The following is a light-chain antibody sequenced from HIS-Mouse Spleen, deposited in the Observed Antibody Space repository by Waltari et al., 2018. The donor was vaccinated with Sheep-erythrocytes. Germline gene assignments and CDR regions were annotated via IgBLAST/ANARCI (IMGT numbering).Light chain of an antibody. CDR1: QSVSSSY. CDR3: LQVYNYPYT. CDR2: GAS. J-gene: IGKJ2*01. V-gene: IGKV3-20*01. Sequence: DIVLTQSPGTLSLYPGERATLTCMASQSVSSSYLAWYQQKPGQAPRLLIYGASSRATGIPDRFSGSGSGTDFTLTISRLEPEDFATYYCLQVYNYPYTFGQGTKLEIK.